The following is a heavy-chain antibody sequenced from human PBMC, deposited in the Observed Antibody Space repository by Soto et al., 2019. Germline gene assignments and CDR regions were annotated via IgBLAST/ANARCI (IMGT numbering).Heavy chain of an antibody. CDR3: ARGTHSSSWYAGSVYYFDY. D-gene: IGHD6-13*01. Sequence: QVQLQESGPGLVKPSQTLSLTCTVSGGSISSGDYYWSWIRQPPGKGLEWIGYIYYSGSTYYNPSLKSRVTISVDTSKNQFSLKLSSVTAADTAVYYCARGTHSSSWYAGSVYYFDYWGQGTLVTVSS. J-gene: IGHJ4*02. CDR1: GGSISSGDYY. CDR2: IYYSGST. V-gene: IGHV4-30-4*01.